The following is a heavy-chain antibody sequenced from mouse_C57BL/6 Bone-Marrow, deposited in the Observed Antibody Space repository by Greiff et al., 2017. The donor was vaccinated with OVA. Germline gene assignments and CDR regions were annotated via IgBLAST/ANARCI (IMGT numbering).Heavy chain of an antibody. J-gene: IGHJ3*01. CDR3: ARRYGSSPAWFAY. Sequence: VQLKESGPELVKPGASVKISCKASGYSFTGYYMNWVKQSPEKSLEWIGEINPSTGGTTYNQKFQAKATLPVDKSSSTAYMQLKSLTSEDSAVYYCARRYGSSPAWFAYWGQGTLVTVSA. CDR1: GYSFTGYY. V-gene: IGHV1-42*01. CDR2: INPSTGGT. D-gene: IGHD1-1*01.